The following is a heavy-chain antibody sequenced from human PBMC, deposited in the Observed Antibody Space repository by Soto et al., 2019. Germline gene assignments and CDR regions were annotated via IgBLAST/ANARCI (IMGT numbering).Heavy chain of an antibody. Sequence: ASVTVSCQASGYTFTSYGIIWVRQATGQGLEWMGWISAYNGNTNYAQKLQGRVTMTTDTSTSTAYMELRSLRSDDTAVYYCAREVDSSGWYYFDSWGQGTMVTVSS. CDR3: AREVDSSGWYYFDS. V-gene: IGHV1-18*01. D-gene: IGHD6-19*01. CDR2: ISAYNGNT. J-gene: IGHJ4*02. CDR1: GYTFTSYG.